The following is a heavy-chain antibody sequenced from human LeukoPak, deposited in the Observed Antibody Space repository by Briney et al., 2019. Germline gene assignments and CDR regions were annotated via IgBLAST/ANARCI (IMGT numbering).Heavy chain of an antibody. D-gene: IGHD5-18*01. CDR1: GFTLGRHD. J-gene: IGHJ4*02. Sequence: PGGSLRLSCTASGFTLGRHDMHWVRQTTGEGLEWVAALASGSQTFYAGSVKGRFTVSRDDAKNFLYLQMNSLRAGDTAVYYCVREARGYHYTYFDYWGQGTLVTVSS. V-gene: IGHV3-13*01. CDR3: VREARGYHYTYFDY. CDR2: LASGSQT.